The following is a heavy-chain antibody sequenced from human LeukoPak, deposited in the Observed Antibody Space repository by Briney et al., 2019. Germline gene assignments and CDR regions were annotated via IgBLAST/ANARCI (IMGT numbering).Heavy chain of an antibody. CDR2: IIPILGIA. D-gene: IGHD3-22*01. Sequence: SVKVSCKASGGTFSSYAISWVRQAPGQGLEWMGRIIPILGIANYAQKFQGRVTITADKSTSTAYMELSSLRSEDTAVYYCAREASPYYYDSSGYLWYWGQGTLVTVSS. V-gene: IGHV1-69*04. J-gene: IGHJ4*02. CDR3: AREASPYYYDSSGYLWY. CDR1: GGTFSSYA.